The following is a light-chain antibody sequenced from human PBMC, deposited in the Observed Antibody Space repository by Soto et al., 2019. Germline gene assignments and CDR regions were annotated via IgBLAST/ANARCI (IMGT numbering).Light chain of an antibody. Sequence: IVLTQSPGTLSLSRGGRATLSCRAGQSVSSSYLGGYQQKPGRPPSLLIFGVSSRAAGGPDRFSGGGSGTDFTLTISRRLPYEVAVCYYRHVSTTWPWTFGQGTKVAIK. CDR1: QSVSSSY. V-gene: IGKV3-20*01. CDR3: RHVSTTWPWT. J-gene: IGKJ1*01. CDR2: GVS.